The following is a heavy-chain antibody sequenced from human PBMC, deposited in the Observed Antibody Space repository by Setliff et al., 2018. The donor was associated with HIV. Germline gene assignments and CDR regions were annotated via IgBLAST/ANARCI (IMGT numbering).Heavy chain of an antibody. V-gene: IGHV4-39*07. CDR2: INHSGST. Sequence: SETLSLTCAVSGDSISSGSYYWSWIRQPPGKGLEWIGEINHSGSTNYNPSLKSRVTISVDTSKNQFSLKLRSVTAADTAFYYCARGVTHPPPFGAFDIWGLGTLVTVSS. J-gene: IGHJ3*02. CDR3: ARGVTHPPPFGAFDI. CDR1: GDSISSGSYY. D-gene: IGHD5-18*01.